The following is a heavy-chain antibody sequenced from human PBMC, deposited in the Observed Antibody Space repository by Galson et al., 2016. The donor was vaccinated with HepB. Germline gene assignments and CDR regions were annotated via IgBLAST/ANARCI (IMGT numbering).Heavy chain of an antibody. Sequence: SLRLSRAASGFTFSTYYMIWVRQAPGKGPECVAIISPDGNDKFYADSARGRFTVSRDNAKNSLHLQMTSLRAEDTAVYYSVRSIDSWGHGTLVTVSS. V-gene: IGHV3-7*01. CDR1: GFTFSTYY. CDR3: VRSIDS. CDR2: ISPDGNDK. J-gene: IGHJ5*01.